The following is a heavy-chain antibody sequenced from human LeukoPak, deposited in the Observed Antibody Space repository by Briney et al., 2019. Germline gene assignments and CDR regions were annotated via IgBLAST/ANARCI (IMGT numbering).Heavy chain of an antibody. D-gene: IGHD2-2*01. Sequence: PSETLSLTCTVSGGSISSSSYYWGWIRQPPGKGLEWIGSIYYSGSTYYNPSLKSRATISVDTSKNQFSLKLSSVTAADTAVYYCARTRYQMEGAFDIWGQGTMVTVSS. J-gene: IGHJ3*02. CDR2: IYYSGST. V-gene: IGHV4-39*01. CDR1: GGSISSSSYY. CDR3: ARTRYQMEGAFDI.